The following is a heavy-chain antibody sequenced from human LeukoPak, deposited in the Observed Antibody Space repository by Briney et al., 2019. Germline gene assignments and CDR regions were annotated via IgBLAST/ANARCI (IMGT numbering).Heavy chain of an antibody. D-gene: IGHD3-16*01. CDR3: ARAPIPYDRSRTDYRFDP. V-gene: IGHV4-59*01. Sequence: PETLSLTCSVSGGSISSYYWSWIRQPPGKGLEWIGYIYYSGSTNYNPSLKSRVTISLDTSKNQFSLKLTSVTAADTAVYYCARAPIPYDRSRTDYRFDPWGQGTLVTVAS. CDR1: GGSISSYY. CDR2: IYYSGST. J-gene: IGHJ5*02.